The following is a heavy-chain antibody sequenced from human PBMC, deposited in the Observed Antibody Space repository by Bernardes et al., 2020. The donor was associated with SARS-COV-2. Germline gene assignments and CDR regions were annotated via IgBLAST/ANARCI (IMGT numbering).Heavy chain of an antibody. Sequence: GSLRLSCAASGFTVSSNYMSWVRQAPGKGLEWVSVIYSGGSTYYADSGQGRFTISRDNSKNTLYLQMNSLSAEDTAVYYCARGYGDYYIDYWGQGTLVTVSS. J-gene: IGHJ4*02. D-gene: IGHD4-17*01. CDR3: ARGYGDYYIDY. CDR1: GFTVSSNY. CDR2: IYSGGST. V-gene: IGHV3-53*01.